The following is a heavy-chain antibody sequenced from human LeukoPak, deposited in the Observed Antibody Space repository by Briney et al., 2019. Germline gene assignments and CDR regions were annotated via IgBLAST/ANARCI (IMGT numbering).Heavy chain of an antibody. CDR1: GGSFSGYY. Sequence: SETLSLTCAVYGGSFSGYYWSWIRQPPGKGLEWIGESNHSGSTNYNPSLKSRVTISVDTSKNQFSLKLSSVTAADTAVYYCARGYCSSTSCYYYYGMDVWGQGTTVTVSS. D-gene: IGHD2-2*01. CDR2: SNHSGST. CDR3: ARGYCSSTSCYYYYGMDV. V-gene: IGHV4-34*01. J-gene: IGHJ6*02.